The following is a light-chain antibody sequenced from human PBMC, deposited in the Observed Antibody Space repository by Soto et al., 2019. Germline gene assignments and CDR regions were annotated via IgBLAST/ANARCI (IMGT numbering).Light chain of an antibody. CDR2: DAS. Sequence: EIVMTPSPATLSVSPWEGSTLSCGSSQSVSSSYLAWYQQKPGQAPRLLIYDASSRATGIPDRFSGGGSGTDFTLTISRLEPEDFAVYYCQQFSSYPLTFGGGTKVDI. CDR3: QQFSSYPLT. V-gene: IGKV3D-20*01. CDR1: QSVSSSY. J-gene: IGKJ4*01.